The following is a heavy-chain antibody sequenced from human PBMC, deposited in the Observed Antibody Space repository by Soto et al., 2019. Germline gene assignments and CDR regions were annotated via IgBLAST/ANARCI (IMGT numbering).Heavy chain of an antibody. D-gene: IGHD1-20*01. CDR3: AKDRGLTGEFDY. V-gene: IGHV3-23*01. CDR2: ISGSGGST. Sequence: EVQLLESGGGLVQPGGSLRLSCAASGFTFSSYAISWVRQAPGKGLEWVSAISGSGGSTYYADSVKGRFTISRDNSKNTLYLQMNSLRAEDTAVYYCAKDRGLTGEFDYWGQGTLVTVSS. CDR1: GFTFSSYA. J-gene: IGHJ4*02.